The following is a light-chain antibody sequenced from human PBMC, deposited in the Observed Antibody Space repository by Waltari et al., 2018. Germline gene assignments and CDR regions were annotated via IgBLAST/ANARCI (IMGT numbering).Light chain of an antibody. V-gene: IGKV3-20*01. Sequence: EIVLTQSPGTLSLSPGERVTLSCRASQTVANTYLAWYQHQPGQAPRLLVYGASSRAPGIPDRFSGSGSGTDFTLTINSLGPEDFAVYYCQKYGSSPPWTFGQGTKVEIK. CDR2: GAS. CDR3: QKYGSSPPWT. CDR1: QTVANTY. J-gene: IGKJ1*01.